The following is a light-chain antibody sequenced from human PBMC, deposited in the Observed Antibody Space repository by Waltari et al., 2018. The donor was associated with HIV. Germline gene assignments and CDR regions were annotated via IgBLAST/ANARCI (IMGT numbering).Light chain of an antibody. J-gene: IGLJ2*01. Sequence: QSALTQPPSASGSPGQSVPISCSGTSSDVGDYDFVSWYQQHPGKVPKLILYEVNKRPSGGPDRFSGSKSGHTASLTVSGLQADDEADYYCSSYAGSNNVVFGGGTKLTVL. CDR1: SSDVGDYDF. CDR2: EVN. V-gene: IGLV2-8*01. CDR3: SSYAGSNNVV.